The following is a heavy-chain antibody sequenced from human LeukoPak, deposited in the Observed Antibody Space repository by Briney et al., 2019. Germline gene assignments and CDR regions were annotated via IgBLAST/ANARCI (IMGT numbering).Heavy chain of an antibody. CDR1: GGSISSSSYY. Sequence: SETLSLTCTVSGGSISSSSYYWGWLRQPPGKGLEWIGSIYYSGSTYYNPSLKSRVTISVDTSKNQFSLKLSSVTAADTAVYYCARRRVDYDFWSGHGGDYYFDYWGQGTLVTVSS. V-gene: IGHV4-39*01. CDR2: IYYSGST. J-gene: IGHJ4*02. CDR3: ARRRVDYDFWSGHGGDYYFDY. D-gene: IGHD3-3*01.